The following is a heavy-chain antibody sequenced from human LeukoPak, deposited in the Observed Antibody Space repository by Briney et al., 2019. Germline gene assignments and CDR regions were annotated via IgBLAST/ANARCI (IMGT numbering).Heavy chain of an antibody. D-gene: IGHD6-19*01. CDR2: IDPSDSYT. Sequence: GESLKISCKGSGYSFTSHWINWVRQMPGEGLEWMGTIDPSDSYTSYSPSFQGHVTISADKSISTAYLQWTSLKASDTAMYYCARRAQDSSGWHVTALWGQGTLVTVSS. V-gene: IGHV5-10-1*01. CDR3: ARRAQDSSGWHVTAL. J-gene: IGHJ4*02. CDR1: GYSFTSHW.